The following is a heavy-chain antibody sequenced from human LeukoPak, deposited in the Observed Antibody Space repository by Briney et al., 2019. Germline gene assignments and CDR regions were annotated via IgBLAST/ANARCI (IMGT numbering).Heavy chain of an antibody. CDR2: INPNTGGT. V-gene: IGHV1-2*06. CDR1: GYTFTGYY. D-gene: IGHD6-13*01. CDR3: AKVPPSITAAGNWLGP. J-gene: IGHJ5*02. Sequence: GASVKVSCKASGYTFTGYYIHWVRQAPGQGLEWMGRINPNTGGTDYAQKFQGRVTMTRDTSITPAYMELSRLTSDDTAIYYCAKVPPSITAAGNWLGPWGQGALVTVSS.